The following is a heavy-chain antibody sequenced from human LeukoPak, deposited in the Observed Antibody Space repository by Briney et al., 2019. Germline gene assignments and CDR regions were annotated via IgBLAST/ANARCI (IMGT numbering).Heavy chain of an antibody. CDR1: GFTFSNYG. Sequence: GGSLRLSCVASGFTFSNYGMNWVRQAPGKGLEWVSVIYSGGSTYYADSVKGRFTISRDNSKNTLYLQMNSLRAEDTAVYYCARESRSDSSSWYYFDYWGQGTLVTVSS. CDR3: ARESRSDSSSWYYFDY. D-gene: IGHD6-13*01. J-gene: IGHJ4*02. V-gene: IGHV3-53*01. CDR2: IYSGGST.